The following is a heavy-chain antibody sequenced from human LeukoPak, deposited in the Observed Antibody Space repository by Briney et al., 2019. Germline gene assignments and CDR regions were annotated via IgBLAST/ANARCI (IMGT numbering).Heavy chain of an antibody. D-gene: IGHD2-15*01. CDR1: GVTLTSYA. Sequence: GGSLRLSCAASGVTLTSYAMSWARQAPGKGLEWVSSISGSGNRTYYADSVKGRFTISGDNSKNTLFLQMNSLRAEDTAVYYCAKNLYCGGGSCYPSALGMDVWGQGTTVTVSS. J-gene: IGHJ6*02. CDR3: AKNLYCGGGSCYPSALGMDV. CDR2: ISGSGNRT. V-gene: IGHV3-23*01.